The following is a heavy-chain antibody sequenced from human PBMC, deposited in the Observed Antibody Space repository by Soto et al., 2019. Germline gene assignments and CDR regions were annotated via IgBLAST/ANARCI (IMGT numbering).Heavy chain of an antibody. Sequence: SVKVSCKASGGTFSSYAISWVRQAPGQGLEWMGGIIPIFGTANYAQKFQGRVTIPADKSTSTAYMELSSLRSEDTAVYYCATREYCSSTSCYTGSWFDPWGQGTLVTVSS. CDR1: GGTFSSYA. CDR2: IIPIFGTA. V-gene: IGHV1-69*06. J-gene: IGHJ5*02. D-gene: IGHD2-2*02. CDR3: ATREYCSSTSCYTGSWFDP.